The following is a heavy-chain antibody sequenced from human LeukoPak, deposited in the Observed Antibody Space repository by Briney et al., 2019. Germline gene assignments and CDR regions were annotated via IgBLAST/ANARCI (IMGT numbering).Heavy chain of an antibody. D-gene: IGHD5-18*01. CDR2: IIPIFGTA. Sequence: SVKVSCKASGGTFISYAISWVRQAPGQGLEWMGGIIPIFGTANYAQKFRGRVTITADESTSTAYMELSSLRPEDTAVYYCARGYSYGYGDFDYWGQGTLVTVSS. CDR1: GGTFISYA. V-gene: IGHV1-69*13. J-gene: IGHJ4*02. CDR3: ARGYSYGYGDFDY.